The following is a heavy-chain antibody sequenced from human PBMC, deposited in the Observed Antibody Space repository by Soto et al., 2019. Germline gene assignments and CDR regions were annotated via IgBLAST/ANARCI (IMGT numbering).Heavy chain of an antibody. J-gene: IGHJ4*02. CDR3: ARTTAVASSHRSRFFFDY. V-gene: IGHV4-61*08. CDR1: GGSISSGDYY. D-gene: IGHD1-1*01. Sequence: PETLSLTCTVSGGSISSGDYYWSWIRQPPGKRLEWIGYVYYSGTTNYNPSLKSRVTISVDTSKNQFSLRLSSVTAADTALYYGARTTAVASSHRSRFFFDYWGQGILVTVSS. CDR2: VYYSGTT.